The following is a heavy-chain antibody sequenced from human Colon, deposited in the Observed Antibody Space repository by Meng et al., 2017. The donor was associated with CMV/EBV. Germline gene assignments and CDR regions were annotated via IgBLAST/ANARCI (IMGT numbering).Heavy chain of an antibody. Sequence: GESLKISCAASGFPFSSYWMHWVRQAPGKGLVWVSRINSDGSSTSYADSVKGRFTISRDNAKNTLYLQMNSLRAEDTAVYYCSREGDSSSWFRWGQGTLVTVSS. CDR1: GFPFSSYW. CDR3: SREGDSSSWFR. D-gene: IGHD6-13*01. V-gene: IGHV3-74*01. J-gene: IGHJ4*02. CDR2: INSDGSST.